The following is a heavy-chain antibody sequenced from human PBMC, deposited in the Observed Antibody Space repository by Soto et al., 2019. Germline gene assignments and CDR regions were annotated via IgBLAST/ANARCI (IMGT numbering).Heavy chain of an antibody. J-gene: IGHJ6*02. CDR2: IIPLFGTP. V-gene: IGHV1-69*13. CDR1: GGTFSSYP. CDR3: ARQYHLTSYYGLDV. D-gene: IGHD2-2*01. Sequence: SVKVSCKASGGTFSSYPISWVRQAPGQGLEWMGGIIPLFGTPNYAQKFQGRVTITADESTTTAYMELSSLRSEDTAMYYCARQYHLTSYYGLDVWGQGTTVTV.